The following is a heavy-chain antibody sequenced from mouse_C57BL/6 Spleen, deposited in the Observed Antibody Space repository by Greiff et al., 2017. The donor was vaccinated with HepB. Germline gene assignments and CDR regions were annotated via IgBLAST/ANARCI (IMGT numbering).Heavy chain of an antibody. J-gene: IGHJ2*01. V-gene: IGHV1-69*01. CDR1: GYTFTSYW. Sequence: QVQLQQSGAELVMPGASVKLSCKASGYTFTSYWMHWVKQRPGQGLEWIGEIDPSDSYTNYNQKFKGKSTLTVDKSSSTAYMQLSSLTSEDSAVYYCARRRGYDGGNYFDYWGQGTTLTVSS. CDR3: ARRRGYDGGNYFDY. CDR2: IDPSDSYT. D-gene: IGHD2-2*01.